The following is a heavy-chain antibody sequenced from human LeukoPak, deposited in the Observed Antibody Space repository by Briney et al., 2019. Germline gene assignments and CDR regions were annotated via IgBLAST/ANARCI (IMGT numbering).Heavy chain of an antibody. CDR3: ARAPGWCSSTSCSYYYYMDV. D-gene: IGHD2-2*01. V-gene: IGHV1-18*01. Sequence: ASVKVSCKASGYTFTSYDINWVRQTPGQGLEWMGWISAYNGNTNYAQKLQGRVTMTTDTSTSTAYMELRSLRSDDTAVYYCARAPGWCSSTSCSYYYYMDVWGKGTTVTVSS. CDR2: ISAYNGNT. J-gene: IGHJ6*03. CDR1: GYTFTSYD.